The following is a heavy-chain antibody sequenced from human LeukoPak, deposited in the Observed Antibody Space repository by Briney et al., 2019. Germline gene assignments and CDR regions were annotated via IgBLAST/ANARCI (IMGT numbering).Heavy chain of an antibody. V-gene: IGHV5-51*01. D-gene: IGHD2-15*01. CDR2: IYPGDSDT. CDR1: GYSFTSYW. Sequence: GESLKISCKGSGYSFTSYWIGWVRQMPGKGLEWMGIIYPGDSDTRYSPSFQGQVTISVDKSISTAYLQWSSLKASDTAMYYCAREGSSGGSPEDYGMDVWGQGTTVTVSS. CDR3: AREGSSGGSPEDYGMDV. J-gene: IGHJ6*02.